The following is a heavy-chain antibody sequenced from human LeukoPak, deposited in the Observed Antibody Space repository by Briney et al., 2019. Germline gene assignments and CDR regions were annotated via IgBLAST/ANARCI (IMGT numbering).Heavy chain of an antibody. CDR3: ARFLLGYFQH. CDR2: IIPIFGTA. CDR1: GGTFSSYA. J-gene: IGHJ1*01. D-gene: IGHD7-27*01. Sequence: SVKVSCKASGGTFSSYAISWVRQAPGQGLEWMGGIIPIFGTANYAQKFQGRVTMTRDTSIGTAYMELSRLRSDDTAVYYCARFLLGYFQHWGQGTLVTVSS. V-gene: IGHV1-69*05.